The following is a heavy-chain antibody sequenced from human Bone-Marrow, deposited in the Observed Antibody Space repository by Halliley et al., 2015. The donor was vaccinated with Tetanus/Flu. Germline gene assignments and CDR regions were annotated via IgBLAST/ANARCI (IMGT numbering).Heavy chain of an antibody. V-gene: IGHV4-61*01. D-gene: IGHD3-22*01. Sequence: TLSLTCSVSGDSLRSSSYSWTWIRLAPGKGLEWIGYVSYGGITNYSPSLKSRLTISLDTTKNQFSLKLYSVTAADTAVYYCAREGYDSGVSWGDLFDSWGRNPGHRLL. CDR1: GDSLRSSSYS. CDR2: VSYGGIT. CDR3: AREGYDSGVSWGDLFDS. J-gene: IGHJ4*01.